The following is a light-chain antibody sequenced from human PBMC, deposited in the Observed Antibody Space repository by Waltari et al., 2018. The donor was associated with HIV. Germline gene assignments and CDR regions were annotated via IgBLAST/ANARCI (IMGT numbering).Light chain of an antibody. V-gene: IGLV3-19*01. CDR2: DKN. Sequence: SSELPQDPIVSVTLGQTVTLTCQGDSLRNYYASWHQLKPGQAPILVIYDKNTRPSGIPDRFSGSTSGNTASLTITGSQAEDEADYFCASRDNNGKRVLFGGGTKLTVL. CDR1: SLRNYY. CDR3: ASRDNNGKRVL. J-gene: IGLJ3*02.